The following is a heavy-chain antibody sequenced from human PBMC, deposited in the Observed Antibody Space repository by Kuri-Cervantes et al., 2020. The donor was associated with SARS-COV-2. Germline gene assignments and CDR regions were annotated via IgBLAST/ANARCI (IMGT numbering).Heavy chain of an antibody. D-gene: IGHD3-22*01. V-gene: IGHV2-5*05. J-gene: IGHJ3*02. CDR1: GGSISSGDYY. CDR3: AHGLINYYDSSGSILSAFDI. Sequence: TLSLTCTVSGGSISSGDYYWSWIRQPPGKALEWLALIYWDDDKRYGPSLKSRLTITKDTSKNQVVLTMTNMDPVDTATYYCAHGLINYYDSSGSILSAFDIWGQGTMVTVSS. CDR2: IYWDDDK.